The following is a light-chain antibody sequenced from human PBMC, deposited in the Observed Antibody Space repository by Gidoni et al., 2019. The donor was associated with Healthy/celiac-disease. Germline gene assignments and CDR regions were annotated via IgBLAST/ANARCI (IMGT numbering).Light chain of an antibody. CDR1: SSNIGRNY. J-gene: IGLJ1*01. Sequence: QSVLTQPPAASGTPGKRVTISCSGSSSNIGRNYVYWYQQLPGTAPKLLIYRNNQRPSGVPDRFYGSKSGTSASLAISGLRSEDEADYYCAAWDDSLSGYVFGTGTKVTVL. CDR2: RNN. V-gene: IGLV1-47*01. CDR3: AAWDDSLSGYV.